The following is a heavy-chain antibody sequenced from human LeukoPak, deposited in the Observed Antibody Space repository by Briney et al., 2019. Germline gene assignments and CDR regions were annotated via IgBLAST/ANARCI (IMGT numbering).Heavy chain of an antibody. Sequence: GGSLRLSCAASGFTFRNYGMHWVRQATGKGLEWVSFIWIDGNNRFYTDTVKGRFTISRDNSKNMLYLQMDSLRPDDTALYYCAKDPGASVSGFHMDVWGKGTTVIVSS. CDR3: AKDPGASVSGFHMDV. CDR1: GFTFRNYG. J-gene: IGHJ6*03. CDR2: IWIDGNNR. D-gene: IGHD2-8*02. V-gene: IGHV3-30*02.